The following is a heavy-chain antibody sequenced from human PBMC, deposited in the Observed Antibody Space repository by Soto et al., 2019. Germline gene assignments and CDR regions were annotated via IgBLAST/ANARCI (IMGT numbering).Heavy chain of an antibody. CDR2: IYYSGST. CDR3: ARGKTSSGYYYWFDP. J-gene: IGHJ5*02. CDR1: GGSISSYY. V-gene: IGHV4-59*01. Sequence: LTCTVSGGSISSYYWSWIRQPPGKGLEWIGYIYYSGSTNYNPSLKSRVTISVDTSKNQFSLKLSSVTAADTAVYYCARGKTSSGYYYWFDPWGQGTLVTVSS. D-gene: IGHD3-22*01.